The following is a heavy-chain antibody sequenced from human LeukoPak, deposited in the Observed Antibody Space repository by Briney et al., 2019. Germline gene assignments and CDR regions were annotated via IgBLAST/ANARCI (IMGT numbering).Heavy chain of an antibody. CDR3: AKDRVFRGAFFDY. CDR2: ISGSDGRT. D-gene: IGHD3-10*01. CDR1: GFTFSNYA. V-gene: IGHV3-23*01. Sequence: GGSLRLSCAASGFTFSNYAMNWVRQAPGKGLEWVSAISGSDGRTYYVDSVKGRFTITRDNSKNTLYLQMNSLRAGDTAVFYCAKDRVFRGAFFDYWGQGTLVTVSS. J-gene: IGHJ4*02.